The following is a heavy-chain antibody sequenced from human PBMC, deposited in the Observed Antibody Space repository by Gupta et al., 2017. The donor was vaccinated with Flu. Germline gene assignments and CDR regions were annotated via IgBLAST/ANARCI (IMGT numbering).Heavy chain of an antibody. CDR3: ARALERDILTAFLPFDN. V-gene: IGHV1-69*01. Sequence: TFTSHAISWVRQAPGQGLEWMGGIIPLFHTARYAQKFLGRVTITADESTSTTYIELTSLTAEDTAVYYCARALERDILTAFLPFDNWGQGTLVTVSS. D-gene: IGHD3-9*01. J-gene: IGHJ4*02. CDR1: TFTSHA. CDR2: IIPLFHTA.